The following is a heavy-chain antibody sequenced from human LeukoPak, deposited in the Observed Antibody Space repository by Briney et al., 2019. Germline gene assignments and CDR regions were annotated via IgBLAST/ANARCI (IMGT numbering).Heavy chain of an antibody. CDR2: IIPIFGTA. CDR3: ANTGYSSGWPHFDY. J-gene: IGHJ4*02. V-gene: IGHV1-69*13. CDR1: GYTFTGYY. Sequence: SVKVSCKASGYTFTGYYMHWVRQAPGQGLEWMGGIIPIFGTANYAQKFQGRVTITADESTSTAYMELSSLRSEDTAVYYCANTGYSSGWPHFDYWGQGTLVTVSS. D-gene: IGHD6-19*01.